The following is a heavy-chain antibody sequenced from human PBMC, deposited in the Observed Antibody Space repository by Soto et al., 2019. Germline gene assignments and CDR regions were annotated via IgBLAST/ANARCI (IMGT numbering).Heavy chain of an antibody. V-gene: IGHV4-4*02. CDR2: IYHSGST. J-gene: IGHJ4*02. D-gene: IGHD6-13*01. CDR1: GGSISSSNW. CDR3: ARAAMGGSSWPFDY. Sequence: QVQLQESGPGLVKPSGTLSLTCAVSGGSISSSNWWSWVRQPPGKGLEWIGEIYHSGSTNYNPSLKRRSTITVDKSKNQFSLKLSCVTAADTAVYYCARAAMGGSSWPFDYWGQGTLVTVSS.